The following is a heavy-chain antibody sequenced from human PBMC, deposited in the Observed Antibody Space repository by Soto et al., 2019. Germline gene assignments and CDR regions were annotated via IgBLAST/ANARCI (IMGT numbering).Heavy chain of an antibody. D-gene: IGHD6-6*01. V-gene: IGHV4-34*01. CDR3: ARYGSSSTSEGGWYFNL. J-gene: IGHJ2*01. Sequence: QVQLQQWGAGLVKPSETLSLTCAVYDGSLSGHYWSWIRQSPGKGLEWIGEINHSGSTNYNPSLKSRVTISIDTSQNQFSLHLSSVTAADTAVYYCARYGSSSTSEGGWYFNLWGRGTLVTVSS. CDR1: DGSLSGHY. CDR2: INHSGST.